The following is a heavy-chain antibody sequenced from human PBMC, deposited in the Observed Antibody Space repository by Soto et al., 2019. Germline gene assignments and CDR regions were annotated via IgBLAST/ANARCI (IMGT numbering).Heavy chain of an antibody. D-gene: IGHD1-26*01. CDR1: GDSVSSNSAG. J-gene: IGHJ4*01. Sequence: SQTLSLTRAITGDSVSSNSAGWSWVRQSPSRGLERLGRTYYRSKWYYEYAVSVRVRITINADTSKNQYSLQLHSVTPEDPAVYFCAGGEQYSGRLFGYRGRRTLVTVSS. V-gene: IGHV6-1*01. CDR3: AGGEQYSGRLFGY. CDR2: TYYRSKWYY.